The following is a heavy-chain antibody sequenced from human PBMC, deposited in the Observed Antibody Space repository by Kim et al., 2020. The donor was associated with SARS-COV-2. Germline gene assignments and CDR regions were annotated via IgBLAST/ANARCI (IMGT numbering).Heavy chain of an antibody. CDR3: ARGSSSWTFDP. V-gene: IGHV4-61*02. CDR1: GGSISSGSYY. CDR2: IYTSGST. J-gene: IGHJ5*02. Sequence: TLSLTCTVSGGSISSGSYYWSWIRQPAGKGLEWIGRIYTSGSTNYNPSLKSRVTISVDTSKNQFSLKLSSVTAADTAVYYCARGSSSWTFDPWGQGTLVTVSS. D-gene: IGHD6-13*01.